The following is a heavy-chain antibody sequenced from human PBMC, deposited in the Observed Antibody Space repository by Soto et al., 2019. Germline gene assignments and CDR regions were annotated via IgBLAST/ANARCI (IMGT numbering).Heavy chain of an antibody. CDR2: ISGSGGST. D-gene: IGHD5-18*01. Sequence: GESLKISCAASGFTFSSYAMSWVRQAPGKGLEWVSAISGSGGSTYYADSVKGRFTISRDNSKNTLYLQMNSLRAEDTAVYYCAKDLNSPIRYYYGMDVWGQGTTVTVSS. CDR3: AKDLNSPIRYYYGMDV. J-gene: IGHJ6*02. V-gene: IGHV3-23*01. CDR1: GFTFSSYA.